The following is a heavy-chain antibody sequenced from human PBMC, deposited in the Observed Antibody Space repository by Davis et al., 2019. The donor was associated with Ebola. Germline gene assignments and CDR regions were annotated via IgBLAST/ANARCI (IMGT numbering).Heavy chain of an antibody. J-gene: IGHJ6*02. D-gene: IGHD1-14*01. CDR2: ISWNSGSI. CDR3: AKDSTRLSRNSLGMDV. V-gene: IGHV3-9*01. CDR1: GFTFDDYA. Sequence: PGGSLRLSCAASGFTFDDYAMHWVRQAPGKGLEWVSGISWNSGSIGYADSVKGRFTISRDNAKNSLYLQMNSLRAEDTALYYCAKDSTRLSRNSLGMDVWGQGTTVTVSS.